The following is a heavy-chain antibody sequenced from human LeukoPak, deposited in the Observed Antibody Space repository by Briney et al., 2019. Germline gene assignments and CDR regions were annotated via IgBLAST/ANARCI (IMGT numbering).Heavy chain of an antibody. CDR2: ISWDGGST. CDR3: AKSGGWDFDY. V-gene: IGHV3-43*01. Sequence: GGSLRLSCAASGFTFDDYTMHWVRQAPGKGLEWVSLISWDGGSTYYADSVKGRFTISRDNSKNSLYLQMNSLRTEDTALYYCAKSGGWDFDYWGQGTLVTVSS. CDR1: GFTFDDYT. J-gene: IGHJ4*02. D-gene: IGHD5-24*01.